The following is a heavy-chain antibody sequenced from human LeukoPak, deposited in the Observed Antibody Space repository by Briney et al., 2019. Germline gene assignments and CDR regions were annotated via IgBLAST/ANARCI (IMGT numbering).Heavy chain of an antibody. V-gene: IGHV4-59*01. CDR3: ARDLVTVTKGFDI. CDR2: IYYTGTT. CDR1: GGSISHYY. Sequence: SETLSLTCTVSGGSISHYYWSWIRQPPGKGPEWIGYIYYTGTTNYNPSLKSRVTISVDTSKNQFSLKLNSVTAADTAAYYCARDLVTVTKGFDIWGQGTMVSVSS. J-gene: IGHJ3*02. D-gene: IGHD4-17*01.